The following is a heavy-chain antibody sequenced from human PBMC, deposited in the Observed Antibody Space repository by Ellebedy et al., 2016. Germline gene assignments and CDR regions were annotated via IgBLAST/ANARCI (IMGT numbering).Heavy chain of an antibody. J-gene: IGHJ6*02. V-gene: IGHV4-39*01. Sequence: SETLSLXCTVSGGSFRTSSYYWGWIRQPPGKGLEWIGSIYYSGSTYYNPSLKSRVTISVDTSKNQFSLKLSSVTAADTAVYYCASLRMSSGWYQGYRYYYYGMDVWGQGTTVTVSS. D-gene: IGHD6-19*01. CDR2: IYYSGST. CDR3: ASLRMSSGWYQGYRYYYYGMDV. CDR1: GGSFRTSSYY.